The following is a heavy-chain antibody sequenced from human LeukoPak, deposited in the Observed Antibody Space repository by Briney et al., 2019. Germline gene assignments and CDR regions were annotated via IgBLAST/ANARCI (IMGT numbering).Heavy chain of an antibody. CDR1: EYTFTSYD. V-gene: IGHV1-8*01. CDR2: MNPNSGNT. CDR3: ARGRYYGSGSYYYYYMDV. D-gene: IGHD3-10*01. J-gene: IGHJ6*03. Sequence: GASVKVSCKGSEYTFTSYDINWVRQATGQGLEWMGWMNPNSGNTGYAQKFQGRVTMTRNTSISTAYMELSSLRSEDTAVYYCARGRYYGSGSYYYYYMDVWGKGTTVTISS.